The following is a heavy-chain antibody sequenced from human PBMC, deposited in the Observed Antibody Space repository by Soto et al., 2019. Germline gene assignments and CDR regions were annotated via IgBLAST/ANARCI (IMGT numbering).Heavy chain of an antibody. J-gene: IGHJ6*02. V-gene: IGHV3-73*02. CDR3: ARHLSLGIFVYFAVDV. Sequence: EERRVQSGGGLVQPGESLELYGIASGFTFSESTIYWDRQAPGKGLEWVGHIRGDDDNYATSYVGSVKGRFTISRHDATNPASLQMSSLQAADSAVYYCARHLSLGIFVYFAVDVWGQGAAVTVSS. CDR2: IRGDDDNYAT. CDR1: GFTFSEST. D-gene: IGHD7-27*01.